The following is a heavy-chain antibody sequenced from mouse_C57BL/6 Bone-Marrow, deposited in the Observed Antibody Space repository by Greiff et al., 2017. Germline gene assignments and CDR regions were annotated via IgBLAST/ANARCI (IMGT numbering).Heavy chain of an antibody. CDR2: IYPRSGNT. Sequence: QVQLQQSVAELVRPGASVKLSCTASGFNIKNTYMHWVKQRTGQGLEWIGEIYPRSGNTYYNEKFKGKATLTADKSSSTAYMELRSLTSEDSAVYFCARPPHYGNYPWFAYWGQGTLVTVSA. J-gene: IGHJ3*01. V-gene: IGHV1-81*01. CDR3: ARPPHYGNYPWFAY. CDR1: GFNIKNTY. D-gene: IGHD2-1*01.